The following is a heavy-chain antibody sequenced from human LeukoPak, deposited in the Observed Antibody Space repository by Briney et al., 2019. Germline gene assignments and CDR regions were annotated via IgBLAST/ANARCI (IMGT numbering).Heavy chain of an antibody. Sequence: GGSLRLSCAASGFTFSSYGMHWVRQAPGKGLEWVALIWYGGSYKYYADSVKGRFTISRDNSKNTVYLQLNSLRADDTAVYYCVQDGGGYCTSTSCSGAWFDPWGQGTLVTVSS. CDR2: IWYGGSYK. CDR1: GFTFSSYG. CDR3: VQDGGGYCTSTSCSGAWFDP. D-gene: IGHD2-2*03. J-gene: IGHJ5*02. V-gene: IGHV3-33*06.